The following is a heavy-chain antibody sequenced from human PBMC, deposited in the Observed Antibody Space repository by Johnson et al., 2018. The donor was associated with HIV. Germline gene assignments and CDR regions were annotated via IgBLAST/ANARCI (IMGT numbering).Heavy chain of an antibody. CDR3: AKFHGSSASDAFDI. J-gene: IGHJ3*02. Sequence: QVQLVESGGGVVQPGRSLRLSCEASGFTLSSSAFHWVRQAPGKGLEWVAVISYDGSNKYYADSVKGRFTISRDNSKNTLYLQMNSLRAEDTAVYYCAKFHGSSASDAFDIWGQGTMVTVSS. D-gene: IGHD2-2*01. CDR1: GFTLSSSA. CDR2: ISYDGSNK. V-gene: IGHV3-30*04.